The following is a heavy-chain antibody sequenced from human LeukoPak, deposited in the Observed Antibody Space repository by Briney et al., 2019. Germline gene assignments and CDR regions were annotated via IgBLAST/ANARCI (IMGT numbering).Heavy chain of an antibody. Sequence: ASVKVSCKASGYTFTSYGISWVRQAPGQGLEWMGRIIPIFGTANYAQKFQGRVTITTDESTSTAYMELSSLRSEDTAVYYCARVGDGLNDAFDVSGQGTLVTASS. V-gene: IGHV1-69*05. CDR1: GYTFTSYG. CDR2: IIPIFGTA. D-gene: IGHD5-24*01. CDR3: ARVGDGLNDAFDV. J-gene: IGHJ3*01.